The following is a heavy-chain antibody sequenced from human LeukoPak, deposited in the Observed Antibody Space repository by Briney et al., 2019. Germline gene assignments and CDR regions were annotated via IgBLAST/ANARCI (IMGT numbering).Heavy chain of an antibody. J-gene: IGHJ5*02. CDR3: ARGPDSGSYFAWFDP. V-gene: IGHV4-34*01. Sequence: SETLSLTCAVYGGSFSGYYWSWVRQPAGKGLEWIGEINHSGSTNYNPSFKSRVAISVDTSRNQLSLKLSSVTAADTAVYYCARGPDSGSYFAWFDPWGQGTLVTVSS. CDR2: INHSGST. D-gene: IGHD3-10*01. CDR1: GGSFSGYY.